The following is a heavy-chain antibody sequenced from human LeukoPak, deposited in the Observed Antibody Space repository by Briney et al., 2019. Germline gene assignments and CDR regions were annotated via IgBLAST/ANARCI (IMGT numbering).Heavy chain of an antibody. Sequence: PSETLSLTCTVSGGSISSYYWSWIRQPPGKGLEWIGYIYTSGSTNYNPSLQSRVTISVDTSKNQFSLKLSSVTAAATAVYYCARLEGYSSSWYPYYYYMDVWGKGTTVTVSS. D-gene: IGHD6-13*01. CDR2: IYTSGST. CDR1: GGSISSYY. CDR3: ARLEGYSSSWYPYYYYMDV. J-gene: IGHJ6*03. V-gene: IGHV4-4*09.